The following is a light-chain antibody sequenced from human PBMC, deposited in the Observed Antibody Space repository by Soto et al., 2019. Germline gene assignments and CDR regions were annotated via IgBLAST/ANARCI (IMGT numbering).Light chain of an antibody. V-gene: IGKV3-15*01. CDR3: QQYNNWPRPT. CDR2: GAS. CDR1: QSVSYY. Sequence: EIVLTQSPGTLSLSPGERATLSCRASQSVSYYLAWYQQKPGQAPRLLIYGASTRATGIPARFSGSGSGTEFTLTISSLQSEDFAVYYCQQYNNWPRPTFGQGTKVDIK. J-gene: IGKJ1*01.